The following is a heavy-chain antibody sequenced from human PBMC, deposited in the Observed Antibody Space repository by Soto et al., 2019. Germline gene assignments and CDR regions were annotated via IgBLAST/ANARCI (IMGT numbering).Heavy chain of an antibody. Sequence: GGSLRLSCAASGFTFSNYGMSGVRQAPGRGLEWVSAITNSGGSTYYADSVKGRFTISRDDSKNMVYLQMNSLKTEDTGIYYCTTDSYSSIIVVRFDYWGHGTLVTVSS. CDR1: GFTFSNYG. D-gene: IGHD3-22*01. V-gene: IGHV3-23*01. J-gene: IGHJ4*01. CDR3: TTDSYSSIIVVRFDY. CDR2: ITNSGGST.